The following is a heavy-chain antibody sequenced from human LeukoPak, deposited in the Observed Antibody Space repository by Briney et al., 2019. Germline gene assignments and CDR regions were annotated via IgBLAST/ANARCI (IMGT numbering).Heavy chain of an antibody. CDR2: ISGGGGSI. V-gene: IGHV3-23*01. CDR1: GFTFSSYA. D-gene: IGHD3-9*01. Sequence: GGSLRLSCVASGFTFSSYAMNWVRQAPGKGLEWVSAISGGGGSIYYADSVKGRFTISRDNSKNTLSLQMNSLRAEDTAVYYCAKGSGILSPLDYWGQGTLVTVSS. J-gene: IGHJ4*02. CDR3: AKGSGILSPLDY.